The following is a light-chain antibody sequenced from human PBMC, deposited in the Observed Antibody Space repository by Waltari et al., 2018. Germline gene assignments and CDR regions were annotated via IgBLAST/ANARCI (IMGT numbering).Light chain of an antibody. CDR2: STN. Sequence: QTVVTQETSFSVSPGGTVTLTCGLSSGSVSTSYYPSWYQQTPGQAPRPLIYSTNPRPSGVPVRFSGSILASKAALTITGAQADDESDYYCVLYMGSGIWVFGGGTKLTVL. J-gene: IGLJ3*02. CDR1: SGSVSTSYY. CDR3: VLYMGSGIWV. V-gene: IGLV8-61*01.